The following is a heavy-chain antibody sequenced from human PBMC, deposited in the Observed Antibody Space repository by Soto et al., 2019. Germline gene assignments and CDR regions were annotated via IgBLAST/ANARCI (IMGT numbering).Heavy chain of an antibody. D-gene: IGHD1-26*01. Sequence: QVQLQESGPGLVKPSETLSLTCTVSGGSISSYYWSWIRQPPGKGLEWIGFISYSGSTSYNPSLKSLVTISVDTSKNQFSLRLSSVTAADTAVYFCARYSGTYYVYWGQGTLVTVSS. J-gene: IGHJ4*02. CDR3: ARYSGTYYVY. CDR2: ISYSGST. V-gene: IGHV4-59*01. CDR1: GGSISSYY.